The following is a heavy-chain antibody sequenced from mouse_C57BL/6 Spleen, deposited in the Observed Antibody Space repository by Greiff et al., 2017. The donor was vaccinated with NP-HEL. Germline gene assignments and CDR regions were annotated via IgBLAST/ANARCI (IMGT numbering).Heavy chain of an antibody. Sequence: ESGPGLVKPSQSLSLTCSVTGYSITSGYYWNWIRQFPGNKLEWMGYISYDGSNNYNPSLKNRISITRDTSKNQFFLKLNSVTTEDTATYYCARGGPSDFDYWGQGTTLTVSS. CDR3: ARGGPSDFDY. V-gene: IGHV3-6*01. D-gene: IGHD3-1*01. CDR2: ISYDGSN. J-gene: IGHJ2*01. CDR1: GYSITSGYY.